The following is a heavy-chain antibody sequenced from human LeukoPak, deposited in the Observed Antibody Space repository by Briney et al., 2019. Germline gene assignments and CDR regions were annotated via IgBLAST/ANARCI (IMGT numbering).Heavy chain of an antibody. V-gene: IGHV3-23*01. CDR2: ISPSGGTI. Sequence: GGSLRLSCAASGFTSSNYAMSWVRQAPGKGLEWASGISPSGGTIYYADSVKGRFTVSRDNSKNTLYLQMNSLRAEDTAVYYCANRGNTVTTLDYWGQGTLVTVSS. J-gene: IGHJ4*02. CDR3: ANRGNTVTTLDY. CDR1: GFTSSNYA. D-gene: IGHD4-17*01.